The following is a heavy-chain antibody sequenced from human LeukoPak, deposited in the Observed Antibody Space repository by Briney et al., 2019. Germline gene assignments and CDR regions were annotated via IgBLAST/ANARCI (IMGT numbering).Heavy chain of an antibody. J-gene: IGHJ4*02. V-gene: IGHV4-34*01. CDR2: INHSGST. D-gene: IGHD3-16*01. Sequence: MPGGSLRLSCAASGFTFSSYSMNWVRQPPGKGLEWIGEINHSGSTNYNPSLKSRVTISVDTSKNQFSLKLSSVTAADTAVYYCARRRVMITFGGGRIDYWGQGTLVTVSS. CDR3: ARRRVMITFGGGRIDY. CDR1: GFTFSSYS.